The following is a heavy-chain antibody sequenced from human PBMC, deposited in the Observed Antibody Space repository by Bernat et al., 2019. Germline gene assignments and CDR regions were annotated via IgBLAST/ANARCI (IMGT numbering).Heavy chain of an antibody. V-gene: IGHV4-34*01. Sequence: QVQLQQWGAGLLKPSETLSLTCAVYGGSFSGYYLSWIRQPPGKGLEWIGEINHSGSTNYNPSLKSRVTISVDTSKNQFSLKLSSVTAADTAVYYCARGRGGDCSLDYWGQGTLVTVSS. D-gene: IGHD2-21*02. CDR2: INHSGST. CDR3: ARGRGGDCSLDY. J-gene: IGHJ4*02. CDR1: GGSFSGYY.